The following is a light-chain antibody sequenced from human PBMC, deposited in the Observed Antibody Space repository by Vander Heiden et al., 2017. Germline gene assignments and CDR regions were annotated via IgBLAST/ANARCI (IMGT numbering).Light chain of an antibody. J-gene: IGKJ4*01. CDR2: GAS. V-gene: IGKV3-15*01. Sequence: EIVMTQSPATLSVSPGDRATLSCRASQSVSSNLAWYQQKPGQAPRLLIYGASTRATGSPARFSGSGSGTEFTLTISSLQSEDFAVYYCQQYNNGPLTFGGGTKVEIK. CDR1: QSVSSN. CDR3: QQYNNGPLT.